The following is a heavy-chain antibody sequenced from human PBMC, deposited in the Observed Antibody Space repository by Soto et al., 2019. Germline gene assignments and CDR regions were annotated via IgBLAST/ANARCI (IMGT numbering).Heavy chain of an antibody. V-gene: IGHV3-9*01. D-gene: IGHD3-16*01. J-gene: IGHJ4*02. CDR3: AKDRTGSAYYFDY. CDR2: ISWNSGTI. Sequence: EVQLVESGGGLVQPGRSLRLSCAASGFTFDDYAMHWVRQAPGKGLEWVSGISWNSGTIGYADSVKGRFTISRDNAKNSLYLQKNSLRAEDTALYYCAKDRTGSAYYFDYWGQGTLVTVSS. CDR1: GFTFDDYA.